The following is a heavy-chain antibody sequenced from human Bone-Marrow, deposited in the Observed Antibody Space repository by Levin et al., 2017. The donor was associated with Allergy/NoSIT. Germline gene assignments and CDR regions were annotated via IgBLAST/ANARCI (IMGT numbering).Heavy chain of an antibody. Sequence: KVSCQGSGYSFTSYWIGWVRQMPGKGLEWMGIIYPGDSDSRYSPSFQGQVTISADKSISTAYLQWSSLKASDTAMYYCARLQARQLWPRWADYWGQGTLVTVSS. V-gene: IGHV5-51*01. J-gene: IGHJ4*02. CDR1: GYSFTSYW. CDR3: ARLQARQLWPRWADY. CDR2: IYPGDSDS. D-gene: IGHD5-18*01.